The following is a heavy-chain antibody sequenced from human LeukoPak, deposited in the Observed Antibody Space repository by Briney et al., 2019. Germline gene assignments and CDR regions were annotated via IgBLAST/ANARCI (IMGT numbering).Heavy chain of an antibody. CDR2: IYXXGST. J-gene: IGHJ6*02. CDR1: GFTVSSNY. V-gene: IGHV3-53*01. Sequence: GGSLRLSCAASGFTVSSNYMSWVRQAPGKGLEWVSVIYXXGSTYYADSVKGRFTISRDNSKNTLYLQMNSLRAEDTAVYYCAREVMNYDRSYYYYYGMDVWGQGTTVTVSS. CDR3: AREVMNYDRSYYYYYGMDV. D-gene: IGHD3-10*02.